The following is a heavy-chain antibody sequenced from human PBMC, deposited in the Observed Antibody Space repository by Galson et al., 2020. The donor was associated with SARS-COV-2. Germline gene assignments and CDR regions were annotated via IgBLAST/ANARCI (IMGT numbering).Heavy chain of an antibody. CDR2: ISSGGSNI. Sequence: GGSLRLSCAASGFTFSNYEMNWVRQAPGKGLEWVSIISSGGSNINYGDSVKGRFTVSRDNAENSLYLHLNSLRVEDTAVYYCVSGYNSGRHFDRWGQGTLVTVSA. D-gene: IGHD6-19*01. J-gene: IGHJ4*02. V-gene: IGHV3-48*03. CDR3: VSGYNSGRHFDR. CDR1: GFTFSNYE.